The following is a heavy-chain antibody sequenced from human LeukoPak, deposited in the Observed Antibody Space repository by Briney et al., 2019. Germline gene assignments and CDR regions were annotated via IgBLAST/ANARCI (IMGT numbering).Heavy chain of an antibody. J-gene: IGHJ4*02. Sequence: PGGSLRLSCAASGFTFSTYAMNWARQPPGKGLECISFITSTSDIIFYADSVKGRFTISTENAKNSLYLQMNSQRDDDASIYYCVGDPLPRAHPLDSWGQGTLVTVSS. V-gene: IGHV3-48*02. CDR2: ITSTSDII. CDR3: VGDPLPRAHPLDS. D-gene: IGHD3-16*02. CDR1: GFTFSTYA.